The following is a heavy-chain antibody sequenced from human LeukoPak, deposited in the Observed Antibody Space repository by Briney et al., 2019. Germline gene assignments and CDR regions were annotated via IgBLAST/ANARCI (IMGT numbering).Heavy chain of an antibody. J-gene: IGHJ4*02. CDR2: INPSGGST. CDR3: ARVETAMAHDY. D-gene: IGHD5-18*01. Sequence: GASVKVSCKASGYTFTSYYMHWVRRAPGQGLEWMGIINPSGGSTSYAQKFQGRVTMTRDTSTSTVYMELSSLRSEDTAVYYCARVETAMAHDYWGQGTLVTVSS. CDR1: GYTFTSYY. V-gene: IGHV1-46*01.